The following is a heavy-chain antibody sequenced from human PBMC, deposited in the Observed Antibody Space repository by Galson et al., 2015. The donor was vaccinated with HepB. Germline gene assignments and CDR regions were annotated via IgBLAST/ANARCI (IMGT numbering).Heavy chain of an antibody. CDR3: AKDSSDYGGSG. D-gene: IGHD4-23*01. J-gene: IGHJ4*02. CDR1: GFTFSVYA. Sequence: SLRLSCAAAGFTFSVYAISWGRLAPGKGLEWVSGISARGGTTYNADSVKGRFTISRDNSKNTLYLQMNSLRGEDTVVYYCAKDSSDYGGSGWGQGTLVTGSS. CDR2: ISARGGTT. V-gene: IGHV3-23*01.